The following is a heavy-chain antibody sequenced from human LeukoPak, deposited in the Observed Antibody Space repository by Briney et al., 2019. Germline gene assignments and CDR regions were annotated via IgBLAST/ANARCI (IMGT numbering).Heavy chain of an antibody. D-gene: IGHD3-22*01. CDR3: ARVYKETYDSSGYYLGGPVDY. Sequence: PSQTLSLTCSLSVGSLSSGGYYWSWIRQHPGKGLECIGYIYYSVSTYYNPSFKSRVTISVDTSKNQFSLKLSSVTAADTAVYYCARVYKETYDSSGYYLGGPVDYWGQGTLVTVSS. CDR1: VGSLSSGGYY. J-gene: IGHJ4*02. V-gene: IGHV4-31*03. CDR2: IYYSVST.